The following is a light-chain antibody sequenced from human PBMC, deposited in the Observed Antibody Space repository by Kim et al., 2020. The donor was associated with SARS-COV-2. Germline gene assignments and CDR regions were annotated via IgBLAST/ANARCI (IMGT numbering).Light chain of an antibody. J-gene: IGKJ4*02. CDR1: RDISNY. Sequence: SAAVGDRVTITCRASRDISNYLAWYQQKPGKIPTLLVYAASALQSGIPSRFSGSGSGTDFTLTIDSLQADDVATYYCQNYNSAPRTLGRGTKLEI. CDR3: QNYNSAPRT. V-gene: IGKV1-27*01. CDR2: AAS.